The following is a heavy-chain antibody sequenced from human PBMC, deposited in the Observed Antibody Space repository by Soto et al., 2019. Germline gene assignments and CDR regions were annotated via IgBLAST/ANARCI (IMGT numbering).Heavy chain of an antibody. CDR2: INPNSGGT. D-gene: IGHD3-22*01. CDR3: ARSRHYDSSGYYYYYYGMDV. V-gene: IGHV1-2*04. J-gene: IGHJ6*02. Sequence: ASVKVSCKASGYTFTGYYMHWVRQAPGQGLEWMGWINPNSGGTNYAQKFQGWVTMTRDTSISTAYMELSRLRSDDTAVYYCARSRHYDSSGYYYYYYGMDVWGQGTTVTVS. CDR1: GYTFTGYY.